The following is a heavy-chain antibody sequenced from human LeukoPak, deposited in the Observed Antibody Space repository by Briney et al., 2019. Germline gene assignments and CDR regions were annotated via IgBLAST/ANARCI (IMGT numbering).Heavy chain of an antibody. CDR3: ARLRDSSSWDFDY. Sequence: GESLKISCKGSGYSFTSYWIGWVRQMPGKGLEWMGIIYPGDSDTRDSPSFQGRVTLSADKSISTAYLQWSSLKASDTAMHYCARLRDSSSWDFDYWGQGTLVTVSS. V-gene: IGHV5-51*01. CDR2: IYPGDSDT. J-gene: IGHJ4*02. D-gene: IGHD6-13*01. CDR1: GYSFTSYW.